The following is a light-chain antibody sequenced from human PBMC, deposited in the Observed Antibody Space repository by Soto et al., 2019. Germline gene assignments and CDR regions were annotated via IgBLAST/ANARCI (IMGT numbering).Light chain of an antibody. CDR2: GAS. CDR3: QQYGGTPST. CDR1: QNVNSY. V-gene: IGKV3-20*01. J-gene: IGKJ2*01. Sequence: EIVLRQSPGTLSLSPGERATLSCRTSQNVNSYLAWYQQKPGQAPRLLIYGASSRATGIPDRFSGSGSGTDFTLTSSRLEPEDSAVYSCQQYGGTPSTFGQGTKLEIK.